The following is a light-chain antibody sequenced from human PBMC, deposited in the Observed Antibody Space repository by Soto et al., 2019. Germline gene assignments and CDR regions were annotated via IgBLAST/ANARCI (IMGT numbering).Light chain of an antibody. CDR1: QSISSW. CDR2: DVS. V-gene: IGKV1-5*01. Sequence: IQMTQSPSTLSASVGDRVTITCRASQSISSWLAWYQQKPGKAPKLLIYDVSSLQSGVPSRFSGSGSGTEFTLTISSLQPDDFATYYCQHYKMYSPWTFGQGTKVDIK. J-gene: IGKJ1*01. CDR3: QHYKMYSPWT.